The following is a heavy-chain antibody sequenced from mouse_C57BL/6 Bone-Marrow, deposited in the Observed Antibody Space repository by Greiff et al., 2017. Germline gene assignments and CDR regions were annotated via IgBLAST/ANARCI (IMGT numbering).Heavy chain of an antibody. CDR1: GYTFTSYW. Sequence: QVQLQQPGAELVKPGASVKMSCKASGYTFTSYWITWVKQRPGQGLEWIGDIYPGGGSTTYNEKFKSKATLTVATSTSKAYMQLSSLTSEDSAVYYCARYWGDYFDYWGQGTTLTVSS. J-gene: IGHJ2*01. CDR2: IYPGGGST. CDR3: ARYWGDYFDY. V-gene: IGHV1-55*01.